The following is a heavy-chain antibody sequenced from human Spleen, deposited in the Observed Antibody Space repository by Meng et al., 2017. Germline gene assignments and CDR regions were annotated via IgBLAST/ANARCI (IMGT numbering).Heavy chain of an antibody. V-gene: IGHV4-34*01. J-gene: IGHJ4*02. CDR3: ARSQGPYSGYDLNY. Sequence: QGHLQRWGAGLLKPSEPLPLTCVVSGGPFRGYFWSGIRQPPGKGLEWIGEINHSGSTSYNPSLKSRVTISVDTSKNHFYPKLSSVTAADTAVYYCARSQGPYSGYDLNYWGQGSLVTVSS. CDR1: GGPFRGYF. CDR2: INHSGST. D-gene: IGHD5-12*01.